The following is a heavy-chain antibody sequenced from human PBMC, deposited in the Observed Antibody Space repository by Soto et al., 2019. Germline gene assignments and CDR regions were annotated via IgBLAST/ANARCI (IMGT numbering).Heavy chain of an antibody. CDR1: GYTFTGYY. J-gene: IGHJ4*02. CDR3: ARVRPHIVVVTAIYYFDS. Sequence: QVQLVQSGAEVKKPGASVKVSCKASGYTFTGYYMHWVRQAPGQGLEWMGWITPNSGGTNYAQKCGGEVHMSRDTSISPAYMDPRRLRSDDTAVYYGARVRPHIVVVTAIYYFDSWGQRSLGTVSS. CDR2: ITPNSGGT. V-gene: IGHV1-2*02. D-gene: IGHD2-21*02.